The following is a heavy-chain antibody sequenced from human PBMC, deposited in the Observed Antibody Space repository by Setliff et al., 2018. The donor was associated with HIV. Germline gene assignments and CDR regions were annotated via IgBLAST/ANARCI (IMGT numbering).Heavy chain of an antibody. J-gene: IGHJ3*02. CDR2: ISAYNGNT. Sequence: ASVKVSCKASGYTFTHYAISWVRQAPGQGLEYMGWISAYNGNTNYAQKVQGRITMTTDASTSTVDMELRSLTSDDTAVYYCARLASGGWPLEVFDIWGQGTMVTVSS. CDR3: ARLASGGWPLEVFDI. D-gene: IGHD2-15*01. CDR1: GYTFTHYA. V-gene: IGHV1-18*01.